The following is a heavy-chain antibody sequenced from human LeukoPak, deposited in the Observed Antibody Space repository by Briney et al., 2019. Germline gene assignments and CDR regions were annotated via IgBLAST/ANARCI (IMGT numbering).Heavy chain of an antibody. V-gene: IGHV3-23*01. J-gene: IGHJ4*02. CDR1: GFTFSAYG. CDR2: ISSSGGTT. D-gene: IGHD5-24*01. Sequence: GGSLRLSCAASGFTFSAYGVSWVRQAPGKGLEWVSAISSSGGTTYYADSVKGRFSISRDNSKNTLYLRMNSLRAEDTAIYYCATDQNARPTNFDSWGQGTLVTVSA. CDR3: ATDQNARPTNFDS.